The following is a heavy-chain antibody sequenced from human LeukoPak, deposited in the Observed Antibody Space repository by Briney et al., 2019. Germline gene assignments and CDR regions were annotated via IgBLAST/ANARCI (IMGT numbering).Heavy chain of an antibody. D-gene: IGHD3-10*01. CDR3: AKGDRSGGYYNCFDP. CDR1: GFTFDDYA. V-gene: IGHV3-43*02. J-gene: IGHJ5*02. CDR2: ISSGGGGI. Sequence: GGSLRLSCAASGFTFDDYAMHWVRQATGKGLQWVSLISSGGGGIYYADSVKGRFTISRDNSKNSLYLQMNGLRTEDTALYYCAKGDRSGGYYNCFDPWGQGTLVTVSS.